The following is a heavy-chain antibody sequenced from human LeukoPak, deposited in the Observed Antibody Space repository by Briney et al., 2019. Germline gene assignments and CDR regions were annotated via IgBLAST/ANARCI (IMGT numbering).Heavy chain of an antibody. Sequence: SESRSLTCAVDGGSFSGYYWGWIRHPPGKGLDWIGEINHSESTNYNPSLKSRVTVSVETSKNQFSLTLSSVHAPHKAVYYCANILASIFGVVTPRPNWFEPCGQGTLVTVSS. V-gene: IGHV4-34*01. D-gene: IGHD3-3*01. CDR2: INHSEST. CDR1: GGSFSGYY. J-gene: IGHJ5*02. CDR3: ANILASIFGVVTPRPNWFEP.